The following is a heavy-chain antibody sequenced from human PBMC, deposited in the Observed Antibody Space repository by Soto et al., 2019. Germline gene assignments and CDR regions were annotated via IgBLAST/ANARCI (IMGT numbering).Heavy chain of an antibody. J-gene: IGHJ5*02. CDR2: INAGNGNT. Sequence: QVQLVQSGAEVKKPGASVKVSCKASGYTFTSYAMHWVRQAPGQRLEWMGWINAGNGNTKYSQKFQGRVTITRDTSARKAYMDLSSLSSEDTPVYDGARDRPPYSSSWHVWFDPWGQGTLVTASS. V-gene: IGHV1-3*01. CDR1: GYTFTSYA. D-gene: IGHD6-13*01. CDR3: ARDRPPYSSSWHVWFDP.